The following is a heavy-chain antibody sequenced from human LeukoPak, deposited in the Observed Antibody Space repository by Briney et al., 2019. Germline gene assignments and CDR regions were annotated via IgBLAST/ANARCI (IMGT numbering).Heavy chain of an antibody. CDR1: GGTFSSYA. CDR3: ARGDPWYYGSSGYYYFY. V-gene: IGHV1-69*04. CDR2: IIPILGIA. J-gene: IGHJ4*02. Sequence: SVKVSCKASGGTFSSYAISWVRQAPGQGLEWMGRIIPILGIANYAQKFQGRVTITADKSTSTAYMELSSLRSEDTAVYYCARGDPWYYGSSGYYYFYWGQGTLVTVSS. D-gene: IGHD3-22*01.